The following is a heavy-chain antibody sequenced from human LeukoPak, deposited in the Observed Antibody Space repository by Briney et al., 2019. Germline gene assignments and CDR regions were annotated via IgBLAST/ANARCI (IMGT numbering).Heavy chain of an antibody. CDR3: ARTDAGLTFDY. CDR2: IYYSGST. J-gene: IGHJ4*02. CDR1: GGSISSSSYY. D-gene: IGHD2-8*01. V-gene: IGHV4-39*01. Sequence: SETLSLTCTVSGGSISSSSYYWGWIRQPPGKGLEWIGSIYYSGSTYYNPSLKSRVTISVDTSKNQFSLKLSSVTAADTAMYYCARTDAGLTFDYWGQGTLVTVSS.